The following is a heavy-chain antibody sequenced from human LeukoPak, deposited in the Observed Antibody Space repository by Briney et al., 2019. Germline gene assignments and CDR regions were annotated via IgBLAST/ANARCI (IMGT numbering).Heavy chain of an antibody. CDR3: ARSLGNSGSASDF. Sequence: TGGSLRLSCAASGFTFSSNYMSWVRQAPGKGLEWVSVIYTGGSTYYADSVKDRFTISRDNSKNTLDLQMNSLRAEDTAVYYCARSLGNSGSASDFWGQGTLVTVSS. J-gene: IGHJ4*02. D-gene: IGHD6-19*01. CDR2: IYTGGST. V-gene: IGHV3-66*01. CDR1: GFTFSSNY.